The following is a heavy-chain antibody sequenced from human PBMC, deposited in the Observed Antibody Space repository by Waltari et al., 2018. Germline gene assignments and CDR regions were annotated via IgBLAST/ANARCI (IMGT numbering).Heavy chain of an antibody. Sequence: QVQLQESGPALVKPSETLSLTCDAAGASIRRLSWTLTLQPPGKGLEWIGSIHHSGNTHYNPSLESRITISMDTSKNQFSLKLSSVTAADTAVYYCARDTLVPAAITPYYYYFGLDVWGQGTAVTVS. V-gene: IGHV4-59*11. CDR3: ARDTLVPAAITPYYYYFGLDV. CDR1: GASIRRLS. CDR2: IHHSGNT. J-gene: IGHJ6*02. D-gene: IGHD2-2*02.